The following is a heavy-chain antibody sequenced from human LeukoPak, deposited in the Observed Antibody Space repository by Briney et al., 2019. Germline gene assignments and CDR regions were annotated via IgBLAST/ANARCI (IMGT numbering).Heavy chain of an antibody. Sequence: ASVKVSCKASGYTFTGYYMHWVRQAPGQGLEWMGWINPNSGGTNYAQKFQGRVTMTRDMSTSTVYMELSSLRSEDTAVYYCARDLMGAYNWFDPWGQGTLVTVS. V-gene: IGHV1-2*02. D-gene: IGHD1-26*01. CDR1: GYTFTGYY. CDR3: ARDLMGAYNWFDP. J-gene: IGHJ5*02. CDR2: INPNSGGT.